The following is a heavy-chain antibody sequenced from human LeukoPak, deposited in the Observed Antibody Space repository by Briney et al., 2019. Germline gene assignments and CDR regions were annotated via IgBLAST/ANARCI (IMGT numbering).Heavy chain of an antibody. CDR2: FDPEDGET. CDR3: ATGPNNWFDP. Sequence: ASVKVSCKFSGYTLTELSMHWVRQAPGQGLEWMGGFDPEDGETIYAQKFQGRVTMTEDTSTDTAYIELSGLRSEDTAVYYCATGPNNWFDPWGQGTLVTVSS. J-gene: IGHJ5*02. V-gene: IGHV1-24*01. CDR1: GYTLTELS.